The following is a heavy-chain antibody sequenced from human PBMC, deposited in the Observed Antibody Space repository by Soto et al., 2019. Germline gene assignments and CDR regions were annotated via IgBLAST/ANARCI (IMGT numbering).Heavy chain of an antibody. CDR3: VRDGSGNLYLNWFDP. D-gene: IGHD6-19*01. J-gene: IGHJ5*02. CDR2: VSSHSSTL. CDR1: GFTFSSYS. Sequence: EVQLVESGGGLVQPGWSLRLSCAASGFTFSSYSMNWVRQAPGKGLEWISYVSSHSSTLYYADSVKGRFTISRDNAQNSLYLQMNSLRDEDTAVYYCVRDGSGNLYLNWFDPWGQGTLVTVSS. V-gene: IGHV3-48*02.